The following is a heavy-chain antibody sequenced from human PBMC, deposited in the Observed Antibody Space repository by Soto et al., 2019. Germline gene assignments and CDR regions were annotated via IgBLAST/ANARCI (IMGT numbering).Heavy chain of an antibody. CDR3: ARGLSGSGWPGFDYYYYMDV. CDR2: IYPGDSDT. D-gene: IGHD6-19*01. Sequence: PGESLKISCKGSGYSFTSYWIGWVRQMPGKGLEWMGIIYPGDSDTRYSPSFQGRVTMTRNTSISTAYMELSSLRSEDTAVYYCARGLSGSGWPGFDYYYYMDVWGKGTTVTVSS. J-gene: IGHJ6*03. CDR1: GYSFTSYW. V-gene: IGHV5-51*01.